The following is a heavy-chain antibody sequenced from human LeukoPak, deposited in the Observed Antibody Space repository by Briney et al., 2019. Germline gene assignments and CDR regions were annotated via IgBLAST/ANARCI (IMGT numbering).Heavy chain of an antibody. CDR2: INGDGRST. CDR1: GFTFSSYW. D-gene: IGHD6-6*01. V-gene: IGHV3-74*01. CDR3: ARGISSPDY. Sequence: GGSLRLSCAASGFTFSSYWMHWVRQAPAKVLVWVSRINGDGRSTSYADSVKGRFTISRDNATNTLYLQMNSLRAEDTAVYYCARGISSPDYWGQGTLVTVSS. J-gene: IGHJ4*02.